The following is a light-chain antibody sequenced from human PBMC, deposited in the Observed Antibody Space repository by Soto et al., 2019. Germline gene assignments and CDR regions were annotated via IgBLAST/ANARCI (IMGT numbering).Light chain of an antibody. V-gene: IGKV3-20*01. J-gene: IGKJ1*01. CDR3: QQYGSSGT. CDR2: GAS. Sequence: EMVLTQSPGTLSLSPGDRATLSCRASQSIRSNLAWYQQKPGQAPRLLIYGASNRATGIPDRFSGSGSGTDFTLTISRLEPEDFAVYYCQQYGSSGTFGQWTKVDIK. CDR1: QSIRSN.